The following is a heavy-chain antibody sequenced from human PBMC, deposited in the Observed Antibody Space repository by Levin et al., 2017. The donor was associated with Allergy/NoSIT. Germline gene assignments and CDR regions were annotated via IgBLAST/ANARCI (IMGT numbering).Heavy chain of an antibody. Sequence: GESLKISCAASGFTFSSYWMHWVRQAPGKGLVWVSRINSDGSSTSYADSVKGRFTISRDNAKNTLYLQMNSLRAEDTAVYYCARVLEDIVVVVAATDYWYFDLWGRGTLVTVSS. CDR3: ARVLEDIVVVVAATDYWYFDL. J-gene: IGHJ2*01. CDR2: INSDGSST. CDR1: GFTFSSYW. V-gene: IGHV3-74*01. D-gene: IGHD2-15*01.